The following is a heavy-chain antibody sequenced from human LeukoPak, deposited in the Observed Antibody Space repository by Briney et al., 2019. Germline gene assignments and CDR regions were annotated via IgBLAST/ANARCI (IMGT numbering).Heavy chain of an antibody. CDR3: TTAMASNWNRVFDC. CDR2: IKSKTDGGTT. Sequence: GGSLRLSCAASGFTFNNAWMSRVRQAPGKGLEWVGRIKSKTDGGTTDNAAPVKGRFTISRDDSKNTLYLQMNSLKTEDTAVYYCTTAMASNWNRVFDCWGQGTLVTVSS. V-gene: IGHV3-15*01. J-gene: IGHJ4*02. D-gene: IGHD1-20*01. CDR1: GFTFNNAW.